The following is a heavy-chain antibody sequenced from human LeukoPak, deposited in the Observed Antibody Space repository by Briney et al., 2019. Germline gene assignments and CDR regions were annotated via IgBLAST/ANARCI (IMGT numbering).Heavy chain of an antibody. CDR2: INHSGST. V-gene: IGHV4-34*01. Sequence: SETLSLTCAVSGGSFYEYYWSWIRQPPGKGLEWIGEINHSGSTNYNPPLKSRVTISVDTSKNQFSLKVTSVTAADTAVYYCARYDVDMATNNWGQGTLVTVSS. J-gene: IGHJ4*02. CDR1: GGSFYEYY. CDR3: ARYDVDMATNN. D-gene: IGHD5-24*01.